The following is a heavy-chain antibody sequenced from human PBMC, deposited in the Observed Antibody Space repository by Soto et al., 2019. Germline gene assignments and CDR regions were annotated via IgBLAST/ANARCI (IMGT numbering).Heavy chain of an antibody. V-gene: IGHV4-59*08. CDR2: IYYSGST. CDR1: GGSISSYY. CDR3: ARLSIAAAGDY. J-gene: IGHJ4*02. Sequence: SETLSLTCTVSGGSISSYYWSWIRQPPGKGLEWIGYIYYSGSTNYNPSLKSRVTISVDTSKNQFSLKLSSVTAADTAVYYCARLSIAAAGDYCGQGTLVTVS. D-gene: IGHD6-13*01.